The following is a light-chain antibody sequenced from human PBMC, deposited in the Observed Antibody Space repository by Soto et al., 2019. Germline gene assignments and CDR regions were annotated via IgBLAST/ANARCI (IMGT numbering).Light chain of an antibody. CDR3: QQRSDWPIT. J-gene: IGKJ5*01. CDR1: QSVSSN. V-gene: IGKV3-11*01. CDR2: DAS. Sequence: IVLTQSPATLSLSPGERVTLSCRASQSVSSNLAWYQQRPGQAPRLLIYDASNRATGIPARFSGSGSGTDFTLTISSLEPEDFAVYQCQQRSDWPITFGQGTRLEIK.